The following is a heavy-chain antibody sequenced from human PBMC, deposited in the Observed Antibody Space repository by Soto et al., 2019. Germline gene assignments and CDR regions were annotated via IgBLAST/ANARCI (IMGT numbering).Heavy chain of an antibody. V-gene: IGHV3-21*01. CDR3: AREEAYCSSTSCYFH. J-gene: IGHJ4*02. CDR2: ISSSSSYI. Sequence: GGSLRLSCAASGFTFSSYTMNWVRQAPGKGLEWVSSISSSSSYIYYADSVKGRFTISRDNAKNSLFLQMHSLRAEDTAVYYCAREEAYCSSTSCYFHWGQGTLVTVSS. D-gene: IGHD2-2*01. CDR1: GFTFSSYT.